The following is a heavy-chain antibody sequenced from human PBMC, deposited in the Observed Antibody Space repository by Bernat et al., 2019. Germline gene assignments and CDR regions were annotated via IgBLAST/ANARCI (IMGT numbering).Heavy chain of an antibody. CDR2: IYYSGST. Sequence: QVQLQESGPGLVKPSQTLSLTCTVSGGSISSGGYYWSWIRQHPGKGLEWIGYIYYSGSTYYNPSLKSRVTISVDTSKNQFSLKLSSVTAADTAVYYCAREVKPSVHIVVVIAKDAFDIWGQGTMVTVSS. J-gene: IGHJ3*02. CDR3: AREVKPSVHIVVVIAKDAFDI. CDR1: GGSISSGGYY. D-gene: IGHD2-21*01. V-gene: IGHV4-31*03.